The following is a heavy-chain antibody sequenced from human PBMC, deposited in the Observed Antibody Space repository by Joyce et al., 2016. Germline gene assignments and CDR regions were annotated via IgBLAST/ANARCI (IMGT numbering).Heavy chain of an antibody. D-gene: IGHD6-19*01. J-gene: IGHJ5*02. Sequence: QVQLVQSGTEVKKPGASVKVSCKASGYTFSTFGIPWVRQAPGQGMEWMGWISANNGNTYFAQKFRGRRTMTTDTSTSTAYMELRSLRSDDTAVYYCARPGVAVAGTLGWFDPWGQGTLVTVSS. CDR1: GYTFSTFG. CDR3: ARPGVAVAGTLGWFDP. V-gene: IGHV1-18*04. CDR2: ISANNGNT.